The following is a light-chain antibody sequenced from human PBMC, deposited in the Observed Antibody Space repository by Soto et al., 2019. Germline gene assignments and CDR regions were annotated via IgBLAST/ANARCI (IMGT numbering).Light chain of an antibody. CDR2: DAS. CDR3: QQYGSAPQT. J-gene: IGKJ1*01. Sequence: EIVLTQSPGTLSLSPGERATLSCRASQSVSSSYLAWYQQTPGQAPRLLIYDASRRATGIPDRFSGSGSGTDFTLTISRLEPEDFAVYYCQQYGSAPQTFGQGTKVEIK. V-gene: IGKV3-20*01. CDR1: QSVSSSY.